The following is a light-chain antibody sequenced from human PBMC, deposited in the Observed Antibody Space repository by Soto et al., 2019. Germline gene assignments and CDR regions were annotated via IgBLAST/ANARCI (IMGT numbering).Light chain of an antibody. V-gene: IGLV2-14*01. CDR3: SSYTSSSTLLYV. CDR1: SSDAGGYNY. J-gene: IGLJ1*01. CDR2: DVS. Sequence: QSALTQPASVSGSPGQSITISCTGTSSDAGGYNYVSWYQQHPGKAPKLMIYDVSNRPSGVSNRFSGSKSGNTASLPISGLQAEDEADYYCSSYTSSSTLLYVFGTGTKLTVL.